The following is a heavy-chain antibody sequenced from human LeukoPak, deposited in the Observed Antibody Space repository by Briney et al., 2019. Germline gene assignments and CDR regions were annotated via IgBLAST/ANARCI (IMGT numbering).Heavy chain of an antibody. D-gene: IGHD3-3*01. Sequence: PSETLSLTCTVSGYSISSGYYWGWIRQPPGKGLECIGSIYYSGSTYYNPSLKSRVTISVDTSKNQFSLKLSSVTAADTAVYYCARRAYYDFWSGPRKSDTKNWFDPWGQGTLVTVSS. CDR1: GYSISSGYY. CDR3: ARRAYYDFWSGPRKSDTKNWFDP. CDR2: IYYSGST. V-gene: IGHV4-38-2*02. J-gene: IGHJ5*02.